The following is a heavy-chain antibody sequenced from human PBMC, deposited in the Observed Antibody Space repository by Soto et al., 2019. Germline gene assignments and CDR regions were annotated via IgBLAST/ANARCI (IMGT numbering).Heavy chain of an antibody. J-gene: IGHJ6*02. CDR1: GFTFSSYA. V-gene: IGHV3-30-3*01. CDR2: ISYDGSNK. D-gene: IGHD3-22*01. Sequence: GGSLRLSCAASGFTFSSYAMHWVRQAPGKGLEWVAVISYDGSNKYYADSVKGRFTISRDNSKNTLYLQMNSLRAEDTAVYYCARDLAIEVITFFGPFRDYGMDVWGQGTTVTVSS. CDR3: ARDLAIEVITFFGPFRDYGMDV.